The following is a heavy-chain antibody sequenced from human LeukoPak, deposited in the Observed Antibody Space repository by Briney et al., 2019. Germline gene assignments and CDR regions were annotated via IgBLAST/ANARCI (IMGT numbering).Heavy chain of an antibody. CDR3: ACSGDFWSGYYMEGSNWFDP. D-gene: IGHD3-3*01. CDR2: IYYSGST. Sequence: SETLSLTCTVSGGSISSSSYCWGWIRQPPGKGLEWIGSIYYSGSTYYNPSLKSRVTISVDTSKNQFSLKLSSVTAADTAVYYCACSGDFWSGYYMEGSNWFDPWGQGTLVTVSS. CDR1: GGSISSSSYC. J-gene: IGHJ5*02. V-gene: IGHV4-39*01.